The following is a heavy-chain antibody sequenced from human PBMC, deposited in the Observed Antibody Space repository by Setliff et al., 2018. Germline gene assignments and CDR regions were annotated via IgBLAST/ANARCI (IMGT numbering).Heavy chain of an antibody. V-gene: IGHV3-74*01. J-gene: IGHJ6*03. CDR2: ISPDGTIT. Sequence: GGSLRLSCGASGFTFRKYWMYWVRQVPGKGLVWVSRISPDGTITNYADSVKGRFTISRDNAKNTLYLQMNSLRGEDTAVYFCASIDWGENFYNADVWGKGTTVTVSS. CDR1: GFTFRKYW. CDR3: ASIDWGENFYNADV. D-gene: IGHD7-27*01.